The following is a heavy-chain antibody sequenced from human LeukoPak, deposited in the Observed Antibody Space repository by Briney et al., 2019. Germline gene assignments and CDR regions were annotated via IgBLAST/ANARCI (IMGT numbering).Heavy chain of an antibody. CDR3: ARSPYSSSWYPNYFDY. D-gene: IGHD6-13*01. J-gene: IGHJ4*02. CDR1: GFTFSSYG. Sequence: PGGPLRLSCAASGFTFSSYGMHWVRQAPGKGLEWVAVIWYDGSSKYYADSVKGRFTISGDNSKNTLYLQMNSLRAEDTAVYYCARSPYSSSWYPNYFDYWGQGTLVTVSS. CDR2: IWYDGSSK. V-gene: IGHV3-33*01.